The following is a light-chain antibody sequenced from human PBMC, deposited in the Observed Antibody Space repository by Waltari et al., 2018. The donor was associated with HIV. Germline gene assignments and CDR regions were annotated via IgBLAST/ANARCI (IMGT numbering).Light chain of an antibody. V-gene: IGLV2-8*01. J-gene: IGLJ2*01. CDR3: SSFADRDGFYVL. CDR1: NSDIGSYDY. Sequence: QSALTQPPSASGSPGQSVTLSCTGSNSDIGSYDYVSWYQLHPGKAPKLVISKVTKRPSGVSDRFSGSKSANTAFLTVSGLQAEDEADYYCSSFADRDGFYVLFGGGTRLTVL. CDR2: KVT.